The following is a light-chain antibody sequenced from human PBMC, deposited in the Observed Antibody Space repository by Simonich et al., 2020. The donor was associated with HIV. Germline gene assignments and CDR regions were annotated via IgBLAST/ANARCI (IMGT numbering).Light chain of an antibody. Sequence: EIVMTQSPATLSVSPGERATLSCRASQSVSSNLAWYQQKPGQAPRLLIYGASTSATGIPARFSGSGSGTEFTLTISSLQPEDFATYYCQQLNSYPITFGQGTRLEIK. V-gene: IGKV3-15*01. CDR1: QSVSSN. CDR3: QQLNSYPIT. CDR2: GAS. J-gene: IGKJ5*01.